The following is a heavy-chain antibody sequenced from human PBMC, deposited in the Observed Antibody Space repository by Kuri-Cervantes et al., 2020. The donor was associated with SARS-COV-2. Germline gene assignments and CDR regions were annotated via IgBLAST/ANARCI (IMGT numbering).Heavy chain of an antibody. D-gene: IGHD6-6*01. V-gene: IGHV4-30-4*08. J-gene: IGHJ3*02. Sequence: SCTVSGGSISSGDYYWSWIRQPPGKGLEWIGYIYYSGSTYYNPSLKSRVTISVDTSKNQFSLKLSSVTAADTAVYYCARRGAGSSSAAFDIWGLGTMVTVSS. CDR1: GGSISSGDYY. CDR3: ARRGAGSSSAAFDI. CDR2: IYYSGST.